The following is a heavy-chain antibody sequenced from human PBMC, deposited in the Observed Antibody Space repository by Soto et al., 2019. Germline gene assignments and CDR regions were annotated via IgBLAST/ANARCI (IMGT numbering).Heavy chain of an antibody. V-gene: IGHV4-59*03. CDR3: AAAPYY. CDR1: GGSISNYY. J-gene: IGHJ4*02. Sequence: QVQLQESGPGLVKPSETLSLTCTVSGGSISNYYRSWIRQPPGKGLEWIGFAYYSGSTNYNGSLKGPVTQPVDTSKNQLSLKLSPVTAADPAVYYCAAAPYYWGQGTLVTVSS. D-gene: IGHD2-21*01. CDR2: AYYSGST.